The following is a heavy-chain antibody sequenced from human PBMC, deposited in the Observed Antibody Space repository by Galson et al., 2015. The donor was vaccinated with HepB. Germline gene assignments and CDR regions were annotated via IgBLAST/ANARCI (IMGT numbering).Heavy chain of an antibody. CDR2: ISYDGSNK. V-gene: IGHV3-30*18. CDR3: AKVPPSGCSGGSCYSPYFDY. D-gene: IGHD2-15*01. CDR1: GFTFSSYG. J-gene: IGHJ4*02. Sequence: LRLSCAASGFTFSSYGMHWVRQAPGKGLEGVAVISYDGSNKYYADSVKGRFTISRDNSKNTLYLQMNSLRAEDTAVYYCAKVPPSGCSGGSCYSPYFDYWGQGTLVTVSS.